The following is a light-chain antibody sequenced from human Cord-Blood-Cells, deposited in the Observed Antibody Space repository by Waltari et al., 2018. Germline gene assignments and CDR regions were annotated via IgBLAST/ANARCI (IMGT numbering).Light chain of an antibody. J-gene: IGLJ3*02. CDR2: KDS. V-gene: IGLV3-25*02. Sequence: SYELTQPPSVSVSPGQTARITCSGDALPTQSAYGYQQKPGQAPVLVIYKDSERPSGIPERFSGSSSGTTVTLTISGVQAEDEADYYCQSADSSGTCWVFGGGTKLTVL. CDR1: ALPTQS. CDR3: QSADSSGTCWV.